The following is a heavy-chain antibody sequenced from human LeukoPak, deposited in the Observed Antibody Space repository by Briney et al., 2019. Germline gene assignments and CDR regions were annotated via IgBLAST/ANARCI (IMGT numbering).Heavy chain of an antibody. CDR2: IYYSGST. Sequence: SETLSLTCTVSGGSISSSSYYWGWIRQPPWTGLEWIGSIYYSGSTYYNPSLKSRVTISVDTSKNQFSLKLSSVTAADTAVYYCASKDPVAGTVDYWGQGTLVTVSS. D-gene: IGHD6-19*01. J-gene: IGHJ4*02. CDR3: ASKDPVAGTVDY. V-gene: IGHV4-39*01. CDR1: GGSISSSSYY.